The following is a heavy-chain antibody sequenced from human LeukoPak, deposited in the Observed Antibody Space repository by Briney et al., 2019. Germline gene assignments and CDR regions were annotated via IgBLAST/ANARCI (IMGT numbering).Heavy chain of an antibody. CDR1: GFTFSSYG. J-gene: IGHJ4*02. CDR2: ISYDGSNK. CDR3: ARDGGVMAVAGPYYFDY. V-gene: IGHV3-30*03. Sequence: GGSLRLSCAASGFTFSSYGIHWVRQAPGKGLEWVAVISYDGSNKYYADSVKGRFTISRDNSKNTLYLQMNSLRAEDTAVYYCARDGGVMAVAGPYYFDYWGQGTLVTVSS. D-gene: IGHD6-19*01.